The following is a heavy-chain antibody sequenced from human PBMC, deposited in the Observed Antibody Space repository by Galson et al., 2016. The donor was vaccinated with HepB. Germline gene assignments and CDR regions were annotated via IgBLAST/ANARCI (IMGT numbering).Heavy chain of an antibody. CDR2: TNKDGSGK. Sequence: SLRLSCAASGFTFSAYWMAWIRQAPGKGLEWVANTNKDGSGKYYVDSAKGRFTVSRDNAKNSVFLDMNSLRAEDTAVYYCVSGYTSGMWGQGTTVTVSS. J-gene: IGHJ3*01. V-gene: IGHV3-7*01. CDR1: GFTFSAYW. CDR3: VSGYTSGM. D-gene: IGHD6-19*01.